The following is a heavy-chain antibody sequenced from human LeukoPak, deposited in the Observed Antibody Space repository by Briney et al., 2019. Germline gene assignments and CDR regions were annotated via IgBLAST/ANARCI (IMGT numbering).Heavy chain of an antibody. J-gene: IGHJ6*02. V-gene: IGHV4-39*01. D-gene: IGHD2-2*01. Sequence: SETLFLTCTVSGGSISSSSYYWGWIRQPPGKGLEWIGSIYYSGSTYYNPSLKSRVTISVDTSKNQFSLKLSSVTAADSTVYYCVRIYCTSTSCYGDSYYGMDVWGQGTTVTVSS. CDR2: IYYSGST. CDR1: GGSISSSSYY. CDR3: VRIYCTSTSCYGDSYYGMDV.